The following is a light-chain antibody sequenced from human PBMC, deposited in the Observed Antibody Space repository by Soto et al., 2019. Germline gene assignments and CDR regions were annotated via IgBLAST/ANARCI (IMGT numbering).Light chain of an antibody. CDR1: QSVSSY. Sequence: EILLTQSPSTLSLSPGERATLSCRTSQSVSSYLAWYQQKPGQAPRLRIYDASNRATGIPTRFSGSGSGTDFTLTISSLEPEDFAVYYCQQRSNWITFGQGTRLEIK. CDR3: QQRSNWIT. V-gene: IGKV3-11*01. J-gene: IGKJ5*01. CDR2: DAS.